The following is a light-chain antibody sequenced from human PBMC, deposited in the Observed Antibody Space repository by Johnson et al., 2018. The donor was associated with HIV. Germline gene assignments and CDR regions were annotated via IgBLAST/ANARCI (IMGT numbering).Light chain of an antibody. CDR2: ENN. V-gene: IGLV1-51*02. CDR1: SSNIGNNY. J-gene: IGLJ1*01. CDR3: GIWDSRLSVGV. Sequence: QSVLTQPPSVSAAPGQKVTISCSGSSSNIGNNYVSWYQQLPGTAPKLLIYENNKRPSGIPDRFSGSKSGTSATLGITGLPTGDEAEYYCGIWDSRLSVGVFGTGTQVTVL.